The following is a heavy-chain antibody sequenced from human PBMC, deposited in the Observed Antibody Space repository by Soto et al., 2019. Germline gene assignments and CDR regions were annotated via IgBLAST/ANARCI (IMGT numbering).Heavy chain of an antibody. Sequence: QVQLQETGPGLVKPFETLSLNCSVSGGSMSPFYWTWIRQSPGKGLEWIGYVHSSGNTKYKPSLKSQVTLSIATATNHFSLILNPVTAADTAVYFCTRQKPHKWNDRLEAFDIWGQGTMVTVSS. V-gene: IGHV4-59*08. J-gene: IGHJ3*02. CDR2: VHSSGNT. CDR1: GGSMSPFY. CDR3: TRQKPHKWNDRLEAFDI. D-gene: IGHD1-20*01.